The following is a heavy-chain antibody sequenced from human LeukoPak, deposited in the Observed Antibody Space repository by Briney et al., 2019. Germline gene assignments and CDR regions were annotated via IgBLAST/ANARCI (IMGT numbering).Heavy chain of an antibody. Sequence: SETLSLTCTISGASVSSASYWTWIRQPPGKGVEWIAHIYNGVNTNYNPSLKSRVTISVDTSKNQFSLRLNSVTAAYTAVYYCARSRAFNSGAFDPWGQGSLVTVSS. CDR1: GASVSSASY. J-gene: IGHJ5*02. D-gene: IGHD1-26*01. CDR2: IYNGVNT. V-gene: IGHV4-61*01. CDR3: ARSRAFNSGAFDP.